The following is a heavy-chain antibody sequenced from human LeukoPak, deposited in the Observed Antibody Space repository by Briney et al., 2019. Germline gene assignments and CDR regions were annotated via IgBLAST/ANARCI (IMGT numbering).Heavy chain of an antibody. D-gene: IGHD4-17*01. CDR3: AKGGDYVYYFDY. J-gene: IGHJ4*02. V-gene: IGHV3-23*01. CDR2: ISGSGGST. CDR1: GFTFPTYA. Sequence: GGSLRLSCGASGFTFPTYAMSWVRQAPGKGLEWVSAISGSGGSTYYADSVKGRFTISRDNSKNTLYLQMNSLRAEDTAVYYCAKGGDYVYYFDYWGQGTLVTVSS.